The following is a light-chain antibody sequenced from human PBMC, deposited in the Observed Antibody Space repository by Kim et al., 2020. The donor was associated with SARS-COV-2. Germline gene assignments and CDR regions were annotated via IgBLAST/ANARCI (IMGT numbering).Light chain of an antibody. CDR2: DGS. Sequence: AAVGGTIAITCRASRRSSSWLAWYQQQQGAGPTLLIYDGSILYNGGPPRFSGGGSGTDFTLPITSLQPEDFAAYFCRQASRFHLTFGAGTKVDIK. V-gene: IGKV1-12*01. CDR1: RRSSSW. CDR3: RQASRFHLT. J-gene: IGKJ4*01.